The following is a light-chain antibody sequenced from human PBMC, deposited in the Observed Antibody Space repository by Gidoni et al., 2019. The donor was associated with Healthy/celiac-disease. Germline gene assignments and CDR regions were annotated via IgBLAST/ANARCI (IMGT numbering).Light chain of an antibody. CDR3: QQYNNWPPTT. J-gene: IGKJ4*01. Sequence: EIVMTQSPATLSVSPGERATLSCRASQSVNSNLAWYQQKPGQAPRLLIYGASTRANGILARFSTSGSGTEFTLTISSLQSEDFAVYYCQQYNNWPPTTFGGGTKVEIK. CDR1: QSVNSN. CDR2: GAS. V-gene: IGKV3-15*01.